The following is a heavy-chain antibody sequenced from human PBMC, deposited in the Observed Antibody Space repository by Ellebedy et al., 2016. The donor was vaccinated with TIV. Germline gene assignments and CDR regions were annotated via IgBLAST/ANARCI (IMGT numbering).Heavy chain of an antibody. V-gene: IGHV3-23*01. CDR1: GFTFSTYA. D-gene: IGHD3-3*01. Sequence: GESLKISCAASGFTFSTYAMAWVRQTPGKGLEWVSGIYGSARRTFYADSVKGRFTISRDNSKNTLYLQMNSLRTEDTAVYYCARDGRSAYYDWGQGTLVTVSS. CDR3: ARDGRSAYYD. J-gene: IGHJ4*02. CDR2: IYGSARRT.